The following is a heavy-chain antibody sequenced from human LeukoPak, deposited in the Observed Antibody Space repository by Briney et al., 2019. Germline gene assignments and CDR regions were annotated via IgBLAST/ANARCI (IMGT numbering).Heavy chain of an antibody. Sequence: SETLSLTCAVYGGSFSGYYWSLIRQPPGKGLEWIGEINHSGSTNYNPSLKSRVTISVDTSKNQFSLKLSSVTAADTAVYYCARGPLDGYNPRDFDYWGQGTLVTVSS. CDR1: GGSFSGYY. D-gene: IGHD5-24*01. CDR2: INHSGST. V-gene: IGHV4-34*01. CDR3: ARGPLDGYNPRDFDY. J-gene: IGHJ4*02.